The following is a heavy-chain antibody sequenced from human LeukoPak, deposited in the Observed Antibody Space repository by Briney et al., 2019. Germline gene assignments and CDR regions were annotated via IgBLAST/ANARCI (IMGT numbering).Heavy chain of an antibody. J-gene: IGHJ4*02. Sequence: GGSLRLSCAASGFTFTGFWMSWVRQAPGKGPEWVAKINEYGSETYYVDSVKGRSTISRDNAKNSLYLQMNSLRVEDTAVYYCARDLSYSGAWSYFDYWGQGTLVTVSS. CDR3: ARDLSYSGAWSYFDY. D-gene: IGHD6-19*01. V-gene: IGHV3-7*05. CDR1: GFTFTGFW. CDR2: INEYGSET.